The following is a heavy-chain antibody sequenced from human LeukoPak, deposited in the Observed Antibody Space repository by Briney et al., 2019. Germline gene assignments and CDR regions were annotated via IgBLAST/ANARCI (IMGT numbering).Heavy chain of an antibody. CDR1: GFTFTTYW. J-gene: IGHJ5*02. CDR2: INSDGSST. CDR3: ARATLGYSSGWYDN. Sequence: GGSLRLSCAASGFTFTTYWMHWVRQAPGKGLVWVSHINSDGSSTTYADSVKGRFTISRDNAKNTLYLQMNSLRAEDTAVYYCARATLGYSSGWYDNWGQGTLVTVSS. D-gene: IGHD6-19*01. V-gene: IGHV3-74*01.